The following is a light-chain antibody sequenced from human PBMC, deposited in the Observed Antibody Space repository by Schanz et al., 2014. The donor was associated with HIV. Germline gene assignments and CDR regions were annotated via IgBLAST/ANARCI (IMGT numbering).Light chain of an antibody. CDR1: QSVKSNF. CDR3: QQYGT. Sequence: EIVLTQSPGTLSLSLGERGTLSCRASQSVKSNFIGWYQQKPGQAPRLLIFGASNRATGIPDRFSGGVSGTDFTLTISRLEPEDFAVYYCQQYGTFGPGTKVDIK. CDR2: GAS. J-gene: IGKJ3*01. V-gene: IGKV3-20*01.